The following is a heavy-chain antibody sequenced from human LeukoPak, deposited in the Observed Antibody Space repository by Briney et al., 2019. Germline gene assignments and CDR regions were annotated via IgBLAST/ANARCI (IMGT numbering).Heavy chain of an antibody. CDR1: GGSISSSSYY. CDR3: ATTLPQSYDFWSGYLAL. CDR2: IYYSGST. V-gene: IGHV4-39*01. Sequence: PSETLSLTCTVSGGSISSSSYYWGWIRQPPGKGLEWIGSIYYSGSTYYNPSLKSRVTISVDTSKNQFSLKLSSVTAADTAVYYCATTLPQSYDFWSGYLALWGQGTLVTVSS. D-gene: IGHD3-3*01. J-gene: IGHJ4*02.